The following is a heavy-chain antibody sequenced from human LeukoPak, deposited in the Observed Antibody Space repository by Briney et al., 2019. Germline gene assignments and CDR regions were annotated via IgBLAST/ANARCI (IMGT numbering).Heavy chain of an antibody. CDR1: GFTFSSYA. V-gene: IGHV3-48*04. CDR3: ARDTDY. CDR2: ISSSSSTI. Sequence: GGSLRLSCAASGFTFSSYAMNWVRQAPGKGLEWVSYISSSSSTIYYADSVKGRFTISRDNAKNSLYLQMNSLRAEDTAVYYCARDTDYWGQGTLVTVSS. J-gene: IGHJ4*02.